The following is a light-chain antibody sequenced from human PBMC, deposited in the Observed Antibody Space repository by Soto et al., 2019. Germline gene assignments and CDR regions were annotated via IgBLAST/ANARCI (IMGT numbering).Light chain of an antibody. J-gene: IGKJ5*01. CDR2: AAS. Sequence: DIQMTQSPSSLSASVGDRVAITCRASQSISTYLNWYQQKPGKAPKLLIYAASTLQSGVPSRFSGSGSGTEFTLTISSLQNEDFATYYCQQHENYPLTFGRGTRLEIK. CDR1: QSISTY. CDR3: QQHENYPLT. V-gene: IGKV1-17*01.